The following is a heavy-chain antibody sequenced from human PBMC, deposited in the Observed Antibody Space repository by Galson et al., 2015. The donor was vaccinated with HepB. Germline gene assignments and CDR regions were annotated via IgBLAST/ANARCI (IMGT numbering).Heavy chain of an antibody. CDR2: INPNSGGT. Sequence: SVKVSCKASGYTFTGYYMHWVRQAPGQGLEWMGWINPNSGGTNYAQKFQGWVTMTRDTSISTAYMELSRLRSDDTAVYYCARGIAAAGISVGDWYFDLWGRGTLVTVSS. D-gene: IGHD6-13*01. J-gene: IGHJ2*01. CDR3: ARGIAAAGISVGDWYFDL. V-gene: IGHV1-2*04. CDR1: GYTFTGYY.